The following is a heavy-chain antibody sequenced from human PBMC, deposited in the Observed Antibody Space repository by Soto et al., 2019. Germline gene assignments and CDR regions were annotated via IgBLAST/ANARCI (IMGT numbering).Heavy chain of an antibody. CDR2: IIPIFGTA. J-gene: IGHJ5*02. V-gene: IGHV1-69*06. Sequence: ASVKVSCKASGGTFSSDAISWVRQAPGQGLEWMGGIIPIFGTANYAQKFQGRVTITADKSTSTAYMELSSLRSEDTAVYYCARYWYYDFWSGYSNNWFDPWGQGTLVTVSS. CDR1: GGTFSSDA. CDR3: ARYWYYDFWSGYSNNWFDP. D-gene: IGHD3-3*01.